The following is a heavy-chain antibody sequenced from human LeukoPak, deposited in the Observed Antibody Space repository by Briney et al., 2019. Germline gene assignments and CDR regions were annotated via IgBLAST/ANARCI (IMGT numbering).Heavy chain of an antibody. V-gene: IGHV3-7*01. CDR1: GFTFSSYA. CDR3: ARTPDGADY. Sequence: GGSPRLSCAASGFTFSSYAMSWVRQAPGKGLEWVANIKQDGTEIFYVDSVRGRFIISRDNAENSLYLQMNSLRVEDTAVYYCARTPDGADYWGQGTLVTVSS. J-gene: IGHJ4*02. CDR2: IKQDGTEI. D-gene: IGHD3-10*01.